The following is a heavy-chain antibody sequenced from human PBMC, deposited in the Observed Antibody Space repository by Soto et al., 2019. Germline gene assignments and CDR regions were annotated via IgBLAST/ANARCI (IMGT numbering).Heavy chain of an antibody. D-gene: IGHD3-22*01. Sequence: VASVKVSCKASGYTFTSYDIMWVRQATGQGLEWMGWVNPNSGKTDSAQKFQGRVTMTWNTSIKTVYMELSGLRSEDTAVYYCARGYYDSSGYYPIDYWGQGTQVTVSS. CDR3: ARGYYDSSGYYPIDY. CDR2: VNPNSGKT. V-gene: IGHV1-8*01. J-gene: IGHJ4*02. CDR1: GYTFTSYD.